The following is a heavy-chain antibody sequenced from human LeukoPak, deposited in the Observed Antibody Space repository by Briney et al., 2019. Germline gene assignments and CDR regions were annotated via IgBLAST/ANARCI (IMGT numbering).Heavy chain of an antibody. Sequence: GGCLRLSCAASGFTFSSYAMHWVRQAPGKGLEWVAVISYDGSNKYYADSVKGRFTTSRDNSKNTLYLQMNSLRAEDTAVYYCARDWWGLEWFGELRVDYWGQGTLVTVSS. CDR1: GFTFSSYA. V-gene: IGHV3-30*04. J-gene: IGHJ4*02. CDR2: ISYDGSNK. CDR3: ARDWWGLEWFGELRVDY. D-gene: IGHD3-10*01.